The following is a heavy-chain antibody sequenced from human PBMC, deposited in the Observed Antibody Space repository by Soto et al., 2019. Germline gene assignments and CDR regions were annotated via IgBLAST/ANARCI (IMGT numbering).Heavy chain of an antibody. Sequence: QVQLQESGPGLVKPSETLSLTCTVSGGSISSYYWSWIRQPPGKGLEWIGYIYYSGSTNYNPSLKSRVTISVDTSKNQFSLKLSSVTAADTAVYYCARAHPFSGDLEYFDYWGQGTLVTVSS. V-gene: IGHV4-59*01. CDR2: IYYSGST. J-gene: IGHJ4*02. CDR3: ARAHPFSGDLEYFDY. D-gene: IGHD2-21*02. CDR1: GGSISSYY.